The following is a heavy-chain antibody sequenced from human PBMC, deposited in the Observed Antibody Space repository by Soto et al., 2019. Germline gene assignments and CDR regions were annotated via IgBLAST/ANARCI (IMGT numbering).Heavy chain of an antibody. CDR1: GGSISSGDYY. Sequence: SETLSLTCTVSGGSISSGDYYWSWIRQPPGKGLEWIGYIYYSGSTYYNPSLKSRVTISVDTSKNQFSLKLSSVTAADTAVYYCARGRRSTVTTTNYFDYWGQGTLVTVSS. CDR3: ARGRRSTVTTTNYFDY. D-gene: IGHD4-4*01. V-gene: IGHV4-30-4*01. CDR2: IYYSGST. J-gene: IGHJ4*02.